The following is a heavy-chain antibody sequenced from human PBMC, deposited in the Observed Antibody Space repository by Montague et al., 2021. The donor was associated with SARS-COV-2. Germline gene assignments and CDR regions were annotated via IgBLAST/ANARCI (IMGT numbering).Heavy chain of an antibody. V-gene: IGHV3-23*01. D-gene: IGHD6-25*01. CDR3: AKQTGAGAIVYWYFDL. Sequence: SLRLSCAASGFAFNNFAMTWVRQPPGKGLEWVSSIFGSGAGTYYADSVQGRFTISRDNSRNTLYLQMNSLRAEDTAKYYCAKQTGAGAIVYWYFDLWGRGPVV. CDR2: IFGSGAGT. J-gene: IGHJ2*01. CDR1: GFAFNNFA.